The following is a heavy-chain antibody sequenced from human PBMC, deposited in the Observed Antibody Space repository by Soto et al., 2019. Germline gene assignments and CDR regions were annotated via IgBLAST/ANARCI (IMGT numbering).Heavy chain of an antibody. V-gene: IGHV1-69*13. CDR1: GGTFSSYA. D-gene: IGHD1-7*01. J-gene: IGHJ5*02. CDR3: ARDSGKLELLNWFDP. Sequence: SVKVSCKASGGTFSSYAISWVRQAPGQGLEWMGGIIPIFGTANYAQKFQGRVTITADESTSTAYMELSSLRSEDTAVYYCARDSGKLELLNWFDPWGQGTLVTVSP. CDR2: IIPIFGTA.